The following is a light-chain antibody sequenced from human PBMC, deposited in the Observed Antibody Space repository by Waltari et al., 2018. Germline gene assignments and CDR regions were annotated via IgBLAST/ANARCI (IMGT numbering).Light chain of an antibody. Sequence: EIVLTQSPGTLSLSPGERATLSCRASQSVSSSYLAWYQQKPGQAPRLLIYGASTRAPGIPDRFSGSGSGTDFTLTISRLEPEDFAVYYCQQYDSSPYSFGQGTKLVIK. CDR1: QSVSSSY. CDR2: GAS. CDR3: QQYDSSPYS. J-gene: IGKJ2*03. V-gene: IGKV3-20*01.